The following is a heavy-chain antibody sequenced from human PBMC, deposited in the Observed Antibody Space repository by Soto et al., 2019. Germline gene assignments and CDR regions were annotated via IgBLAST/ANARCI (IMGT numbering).Heavy chain of an antibody. Sequence: DVQLVEAGGGLVQPGRSLRLSCVASGFTADDYAMHWVRQAPGKGLEWVSGISSNSDTIDYADSVKGRFTISRDNAKNSLFLQMNSLRAEDTALYYCAKDMKWGGMTWGQGTLVTVSS. V-gene: IGHV3-9*02. CDR1: GFTADDYA. CDR3: AKDMKWGGMT. J-gene: IGHJ4*02. CDR2: ISSNSDTI. D-gene: IGHD3-16*01.